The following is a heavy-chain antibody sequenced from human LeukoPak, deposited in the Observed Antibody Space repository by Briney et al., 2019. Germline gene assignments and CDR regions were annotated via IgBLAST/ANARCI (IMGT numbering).Heavy chain of an antibody. D-gene: IGHD4-17*01. CDR3: ARVTTVIYYFDY. Sequence: GGSLRLSCAASGFTFSSYWMSWVRQAPGKGLEWVANIKQDGSEKYYVDSVKGRFIISRDNAENSLYLQMNSLRAEDTAVYYCARVTTVIYYFDYWGQGTLVTVSS. CDR1: GFTFSSYW. V-gene: IGHV3-7*01. J-gene: IGHJ4*02. CDR2: IKQDGSEK.